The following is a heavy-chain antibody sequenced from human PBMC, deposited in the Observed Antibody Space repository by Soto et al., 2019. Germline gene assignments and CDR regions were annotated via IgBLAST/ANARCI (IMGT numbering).Heavy chain of an antibody. V-gene: IGHV3-7*02. CDR1: GFTFSTYW. D-gene: IGHD6-13*01. CDR2: IKQDGSEK. CDR3: ARRPGFSGSWSAFDL. J-gene: IGHJ3*01. Sequence: PGGSLRLSCAASGFTFSTYWMSWVRQAPGKGLEWVANIKQDGSEKYHVDSVKGRFTISRDNAENSLYLQMNSLRAEDTAMYYSARRPGFSGSWSAFDLWGQGTMVTVSS.